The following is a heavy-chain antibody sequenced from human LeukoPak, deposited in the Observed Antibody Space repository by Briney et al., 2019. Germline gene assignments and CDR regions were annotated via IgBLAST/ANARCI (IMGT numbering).Heavy chain of an antibody. Sequence: GGSLRLSCATSGFTFSTYAMSWVRLAPGKGLEWVSGISGSGGSTYYADSVKGRFTSSRDNSNNTLYVQMNSLRVEDTAVYYCAKSGGLSGSGRLAMDVWGQGTTVTVSS. V-gene: IGHV3-23*01. CDR2: ISGSGGST. CDR3: AKSGGLSGSGRLAMDV. D-gene: IGHD3-10*01. CDR1: GFTFSTYA. J-gene: IGHJ6*02.